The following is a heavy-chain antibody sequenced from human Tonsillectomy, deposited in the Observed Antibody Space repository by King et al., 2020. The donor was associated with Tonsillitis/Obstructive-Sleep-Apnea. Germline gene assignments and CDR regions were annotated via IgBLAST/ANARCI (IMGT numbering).Heavy chain of an antibody. V-gene: IGHV4-39*01. Sequence: LQLQESGPGLVKPSETLSLTCTVSGGSISNSRYYWGWIRQPPGKGLEWIASIYYSRSTYYTPSLKSRVTISVDMSKNQFSLKLNSVTAADTAVYYCTRQSEYYDSSGYYHGFDVWGPGTVVTFSS. CDR3: TRQSEYYDSSGYYHGFDV. CDR2: IYYSRST. D-gene: IGHD3-22*01. CDR1: GGSISNSRYY. J-gene: IGHJ3*01.